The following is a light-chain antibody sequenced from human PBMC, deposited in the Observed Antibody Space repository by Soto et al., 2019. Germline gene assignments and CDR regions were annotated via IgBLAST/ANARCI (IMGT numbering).Light chain of an antibody. CDR3: SSCTSSSTLLYV. CDR1: SSDGGYYNY. CDR2: EVN. V-gene: IGLV2-14*01. Sequence: QSAMSQPASVSGSPGHSVTISCTGTSSDGGYYNYVSWYRQHPGKAPRLMIYEVNNRPSGVSNRFSGSKSGNTASLTISGLQAEDEADYYCSSCTSSSTLLYVFGTGTKVTVL. J-gene: IGLJ1*01.